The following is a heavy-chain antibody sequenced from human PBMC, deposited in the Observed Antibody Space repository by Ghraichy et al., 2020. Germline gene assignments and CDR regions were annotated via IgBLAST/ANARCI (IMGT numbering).Heavy chain of an antibody. V-gene: IGHV4-59*01. CDR1: GGSISNYY. D-gene: IGHD1-14*01. Sequence: ESLNISCSVSGGSISNYYWSWIRQSPGKGLEWVGYIFYSGRTHYNPSLKSRVTISLDTAKNQFSLKVHSVTAADTAIYYCAREWETTSSGADWFDPWGQGMLVTVSS. J-gene: IGHJ5*02. CDR3: AREWETTSSGADWFDP. CDR2: IFYSGRT.